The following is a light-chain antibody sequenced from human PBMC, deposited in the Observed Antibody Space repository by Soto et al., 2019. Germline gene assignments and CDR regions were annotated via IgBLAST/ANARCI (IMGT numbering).Light chain of an antibody. CDR3: SSYTSSSTLD. Sequence: QSVLTQPASVSGSPGQSITISCTGTSSDVGGYNYVSWYQHHPGKAPKPMIYEVTYRPSGVSNRFSASKSGNTASLTISGLRAEDEADYYCSSYTSSSTLDFGTGTKVTVL. V-gene: IGLV2-14*01. CDR2: EVT. J-gene: IGLJ1*01. CDR1: SSDVGGYNY.